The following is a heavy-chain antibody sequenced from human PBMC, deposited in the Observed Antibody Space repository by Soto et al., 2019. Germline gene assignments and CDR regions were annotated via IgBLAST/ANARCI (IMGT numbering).Heavy chain of an antibody. Sequence: QVQLQESGPGLVKPSETLSLTCTVSGGSISSYYWSWIRQPPGKGLEWIGYIYYSGITNYNPSLQSRVTISVAPSKNQFSLKLSSVTAADPAVYYCARYKSNYYYGMDVWGQGPTVTVSS. CDR1: GGSISSYY. D-gene: IGHD1-20*01. V-gene: IGHV4-59*01. CDR3: ARYKSNYYYGMDV. J-gene: IGHJ6*02. CDR2: IYYSGIT.